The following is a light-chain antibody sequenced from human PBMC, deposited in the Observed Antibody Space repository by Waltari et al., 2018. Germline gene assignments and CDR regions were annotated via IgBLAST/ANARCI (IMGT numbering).Light chain of an antibody. CDR2: VNSDGSH. CDR1: SGHSSNI. CDR3: QTGCHGTWV. Sequence: QLVVTQSPSASAPLGASVKLPCTLSSGHSSNIVAWLQQRPEKGPRYLMKVNSDGSHIKGDEIPARFSVSSSGAARYLTISSLQSDDEADYYCQTGCHGTWVFGGGTTLAVL. V-gene: IGLV4-69*01. J-gene: IGLJ3*02.